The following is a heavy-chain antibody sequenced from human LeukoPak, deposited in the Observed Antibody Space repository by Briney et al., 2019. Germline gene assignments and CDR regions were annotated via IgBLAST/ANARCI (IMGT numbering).Heavy chain of an antibody. V-gene: IGHV4-39*01. CDR2: IYYSGST. CDR1: GGSISSSSYY. J-gene: IGHJ5*02. CDR3: ARPGWFDP. Sequence: PSETLSPTCTVSGGSISSSSYYWGWIRQPPGKGLEWIGSIYYSGSTYYTPSLKSRVTISVDTSKNQFSLKLSSVTAADTAVYYCARPGWFDPWGQGTLVTVSS. D-gene: IGHD3-10*01.